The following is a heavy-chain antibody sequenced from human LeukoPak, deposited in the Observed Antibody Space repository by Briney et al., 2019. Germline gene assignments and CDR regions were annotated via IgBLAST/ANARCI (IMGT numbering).Heavy chain of an antibody. J-gene: IGHJ4*02. CDR1: GFTFSSYS. Sequence: GGSLRLSCAASGFTFSSYSMNWVRQAPGKGLEWVSYISSSSSTIYYADSVKGRFTISRDNAKNSLYLQMNSLRAEDTAVYYCAKGPSYYYDSSGYCDYWGQGTLVTVSS. V-gene: IGHV3-48*04. CDR3: AKGPSYYYDSSGYCDY. D-gene: IGHD3-22*01. CDR2: ISSSSSTI.